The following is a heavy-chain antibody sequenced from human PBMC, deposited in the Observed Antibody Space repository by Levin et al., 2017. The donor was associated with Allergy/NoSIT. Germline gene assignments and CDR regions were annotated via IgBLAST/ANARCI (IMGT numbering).Heavy chain of an antibody. D-gene: IGHD6-19*01. CDR1: GFTFSSYA. CDR3: ARARYSSGWYFDY. CDR2: ISYDGSNK. V-gene: IGHV3-30*04. J-gene: IGHJ4*02. Sequence: GESLKISCAASGFTFSSYAMHWVRQAPGKGLEWVAVISYDGSNKYYADSVKGRFTISRDNSKNTLYLQMNSLRAEDTAVYYCARARYSSGWYFDYWGQGTLVTVSS.